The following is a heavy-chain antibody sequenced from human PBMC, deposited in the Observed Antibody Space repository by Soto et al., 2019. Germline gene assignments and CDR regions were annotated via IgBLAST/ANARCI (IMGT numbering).Heavy chain of an antibody. CDR2: IIPIFGTA. J-gene: IGHJ5*02. Sequence: SVKVSCKASGGTFSSYAISWVRQAPGQGLEWMGGIIPIFGTANYAQKFQGRVTITADESTSTAYMELSSLRSEDTAVYYCARGPDYYDSSGYTPQYNWFDPWGQGTLVTVSS. D-gene: IGHD3-22*01. CDR1: GGTFSSYA. CDR3: ARGPDYYDSSGYTPQYNWFDP. V-gene: IGHV1-69*13.